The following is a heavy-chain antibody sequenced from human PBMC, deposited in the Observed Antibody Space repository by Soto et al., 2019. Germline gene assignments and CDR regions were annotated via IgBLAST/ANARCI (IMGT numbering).Heavy chain of an antibody. CDR2: IYYSGST. J-gene: IGHJ6*02. Sequence: SETLSLTCTVSGGSISSGGYYWSWIRQHPGKGLEWIGYIYYSGSTYYNPSLKSRVTISVDTSKNQFSLKLSSVTAADTAVYYCAREGAVRGLARKTDIGYGMDVWGQGTTVTVSS. V-gene: IGHV4-31*03. D-gene: IGHD3-10*01. CDR3: AREGAVRGLARKTDIGYGMDV. CDR1: GGSISSGGYY.